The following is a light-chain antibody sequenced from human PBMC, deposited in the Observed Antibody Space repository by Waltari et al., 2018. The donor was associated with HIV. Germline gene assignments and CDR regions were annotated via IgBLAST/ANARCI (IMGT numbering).Light chain of an antibody. CDR3: QQYDSLPVT. Sequence: DIQMPQSPSSLSASVGDRVTITCQASQDITNFLNWYQQRPGKAPNLLIYDASNLQTGVPSRFNGSGSGTHFTFTISSLQPEDIATYYCQQYDSLPVTFGGGTKVEI. V-gene: IGKV1-33*01. J-gene: IGKJ4*01. CDR2: DAS. CDR1: QDITNF.